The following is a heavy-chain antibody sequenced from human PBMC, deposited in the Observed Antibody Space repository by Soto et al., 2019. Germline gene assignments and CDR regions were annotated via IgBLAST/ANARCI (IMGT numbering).Heavy chain of an antibody. J-gene: IGHJ4*02. CDR3: ATNYYHSSGYNY. CDR1: GCTFSSYA. CDR2: IIPIFGTA. Sequence: SVKVSCKASGCTFSSYAISWVRQAPGQGREWMGGIIPIFGTANYAQKFQGRVTITADESTSTAYMELSSLRSEDTAVYYCATNYYHSSGYNYLGEGTLVTVSS. D-gene: IGHD3-22*01. V-gene: IGHV1-69*13.